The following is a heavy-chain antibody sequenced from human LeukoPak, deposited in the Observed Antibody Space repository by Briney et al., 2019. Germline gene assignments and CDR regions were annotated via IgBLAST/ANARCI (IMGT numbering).Heavy chain of an antibody. D-gene: IGHD3-3*01. J-gene: IGHJ4*02. CDR2: IKQDGSEK. V-gene: IGHV3-7*01. Sequence: GGSLRLSCAASGFTFSSYWMSWVRQAPGKGLEWVANIKQDGSEKYYVDSVKGRFTISRDNAKNSLYLQMNSLRAEDTAVYYCARDLTYYDFWSGYSGLDYWGQGTLVTVSS. CDR3: ARDLTYYDFWSGYSGLDY. CDR1: GFTFSSYW.